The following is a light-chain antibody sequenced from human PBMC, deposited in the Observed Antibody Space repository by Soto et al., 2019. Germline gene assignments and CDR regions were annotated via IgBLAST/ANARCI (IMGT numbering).Light chain of an antibody. J-gene: IGLJ1*01. CDR1: SSDVGGFNY. Sequence: QSALTQPASVSGSPGQSITISCTGTSSDVGGFNYVSWYQQHQGKAPKLIIYDVSNRPSGVSNRFSGSKSGNTASLTISGLQDEDEADYYCGSSKSSDTLYVFGTGTKVTVL. V-gene: IGLV2-14*01. CDR3: GSSKSSDTLYV. CDR2: DVS.